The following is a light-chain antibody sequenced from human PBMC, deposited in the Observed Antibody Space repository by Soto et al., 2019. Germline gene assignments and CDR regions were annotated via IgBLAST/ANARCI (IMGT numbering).Light chain of an antibody. CDR2: GAS. Sequence: QSTCAVSLSRGERATLWCTDRQSVSSSYLAWHQQKPGQAPRLLIYGASSRATGIPDRFSGSGSGTDFTLTISRLEPEDFAVYYCQQYGSSPWTFGQGTKVDNK. J-gene: IGKJ1*01. CDR1: QSVSSSY. CDR3: QQYGSSPWT. V-gene: IGKV3-20*01.